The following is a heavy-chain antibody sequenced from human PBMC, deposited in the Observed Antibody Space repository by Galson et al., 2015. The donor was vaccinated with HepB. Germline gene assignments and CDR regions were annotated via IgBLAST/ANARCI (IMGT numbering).Heavy chain of an antibody. CDR1: GFTFSSYS. Sequence: SLRLSCAASGFTFSSYSMSWVRQAPGKGLEWVSYISSDSGTIYYADSVKGRFTISRDNAENSLFLQMNSLRAEDTALYYCARGPYCSGGSCYSWTWDYWGQGTLVTVSS. CDR3: ARGPYCSGGSCYSWTWDY. J-gene: IGHJ4*02. V-gene: IGHV3-48*01. D-gene: IGHD2-15*01. CDR2: ISSDSGTI.